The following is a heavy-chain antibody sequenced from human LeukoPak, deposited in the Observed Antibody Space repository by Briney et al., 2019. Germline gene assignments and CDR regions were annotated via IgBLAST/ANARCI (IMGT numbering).Heavy chain of an antibody. J-gene: IGHJ6*02. CDR1: GFTFDDYA. V-gene: IGHV3-9*01. CDR2: ISWDSDCI. CDR3: EKDRGPSRVRGESYYYYYAMDV. Sequence: GGSLRLSCAASGFTFDDYAVHWVRHARGKGREWVSGISWDSDCIGYADSVKGRFTISRDNAKNSLYLQMNSLRAEDTALYYCEKDRGPSRVRGESYYYYYAMDVWGQGTTVTVSS. D-gene: IGHD3-10*01.